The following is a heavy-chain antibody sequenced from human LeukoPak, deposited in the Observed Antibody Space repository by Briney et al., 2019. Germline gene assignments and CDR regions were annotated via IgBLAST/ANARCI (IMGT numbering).Heavy chain of an antibody. Sequence: GGSLRLSCAASGFTFSKYAMSWVRQAPGKGLEWVSTVNDRGTGTYYADSVKGRFTISRDNSKNALSLQMISLRAEDTALYYCAKGLKTAVGPYMGYHYYMDVWGKGTTVTVSS. V-gene: IGHV3-23*01. CDR3: AKGLKTAVGPYMGYHYYMDV. CDR1: GFTFSKYA. D-gene: IGHD5-18*01. J-gene: IGHJ6*03. CDR2: VNDRGTGT.